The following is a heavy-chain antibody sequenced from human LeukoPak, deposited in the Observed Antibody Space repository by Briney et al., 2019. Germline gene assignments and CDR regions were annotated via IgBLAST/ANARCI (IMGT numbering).Heavy chain of an antibody. CDR3: ARELNGYGYYFFDY. CDR1: GFPFTLYN. J-gene: IGHJ4*02. Sequence: PGGSLRLSCEVSGFPFTLYNMNWVRQAPGKGLEWLSYISSSTNTIYYADSVKGRFTISRDNAKNSLYLQMNGLGAEDTAVYYCARELNGYGYYFFDYWGQGTLVTVSS. D-gene: IGHD3-16*01. CDR2: ISSSTNTI. V-gene: IGHV3-48*04.